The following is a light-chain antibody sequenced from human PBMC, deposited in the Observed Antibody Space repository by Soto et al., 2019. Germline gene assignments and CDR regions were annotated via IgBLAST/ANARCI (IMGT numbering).Light chain of an antibody. J-gene: IGKJ1*01. CDR3: QQHSDWPRT. CDR2: GAS. CDR1: QSVSTH. V-gene: IGKV3-11*01. Sequence: SPGEKATVPCRASQSVSTHLAWYQQKPGQAPRLLIYGASNRATGIPARFSGSGSGTDFTLTISSLEPEDFAVYYCQQHSDWPRTFGQGTKVDIK.